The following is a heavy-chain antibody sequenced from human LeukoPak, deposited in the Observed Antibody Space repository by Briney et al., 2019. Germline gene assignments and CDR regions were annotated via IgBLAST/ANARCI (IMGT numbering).Heavy chain of an antibody. CDR1: GFTFSNYA. D-gene: IGHD6-13*01. Sequence: GGSLRLSCAASGFTFSNYAMSWVRQAPGKGLEWVSGISGSGGTTDYADSVKGRFTISRDNSKNTLYLQMNGLRAEDTAVYYCARGSTAAAGTDYWGQGTLVTVSS. CDR2: ISGSGGTT. CDR3: ARGSTAAAGTDY. J-gene: IGHJ4*02. V-gene: IGHV3-23*01.